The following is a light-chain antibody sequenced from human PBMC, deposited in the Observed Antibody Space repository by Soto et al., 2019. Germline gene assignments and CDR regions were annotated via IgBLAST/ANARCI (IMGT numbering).Light chain of an antibody. Sequence: EIVLKQSPDTLSLSPGERATLSCRXSQSVXXNYLAWYQQKPGQAPRFLIYDASSRATGIPDRFSGSGSGTDFTLTISRLEPEDFAVYYCQQYGSTPLTFGGGTKVDIK. CDR1: QSVXXNY. CDR2: DAS. CDR3: QQYGSTPLT. J-gene: IGKJ4*01. V-gene: IGKV3-20*01.